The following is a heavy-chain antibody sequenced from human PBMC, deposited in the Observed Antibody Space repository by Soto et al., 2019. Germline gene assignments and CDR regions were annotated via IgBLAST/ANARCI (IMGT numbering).Heavy chain of an antibody. CDR2: ISYDGSNK. Sequence: QVQLVESGGGVVQPGRSLRLSCAASGFSFRSYGMHWVRQAPGKGLEWVAVISYDGSNKYYADSVKGRFTISRDNSKNTLYLQMNSLRAEDTAVYYCSPGSYSSGWYFEYWGQGTLVTVSS. J-gene: IGHJ4*02. V-gene: IGHV3-30*03. D-gene: IGHD6-19*01. CDR3: SPGSYSSGWYFEY. CDR1: GFSFRSYG.